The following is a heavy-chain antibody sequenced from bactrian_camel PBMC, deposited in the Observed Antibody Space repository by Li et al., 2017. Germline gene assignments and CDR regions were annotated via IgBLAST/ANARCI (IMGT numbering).Heavy chain of an antibody. Sequence: HVQLVESGGGSVQAGGSLRLSCRFATGYSAVTLCMGWFRQAPGKGLEWVSRINTGGSSTYYADSVKGRFTISRDNAKNTLYLQMNSLKPEDTAMYYCAAAPYCYSSDCPGRYWGQGTQVTVS. CDR3: AAAPYCYSSDCPGRY. D-gene: IGHD6*01. J-gene: IGHJ4*01. CDR1: GYSAVTLC. CDR2: INTGGSST. V-gene: IGHV3S1*01.